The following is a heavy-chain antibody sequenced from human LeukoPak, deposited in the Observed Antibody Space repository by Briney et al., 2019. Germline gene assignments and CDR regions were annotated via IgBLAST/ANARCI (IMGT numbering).Heavy chain of an antibody. Sequence: SETPSLTCTVSGGSISSYYWSWIRQPPGKGLEWIGYIYYSGSTNYNPSLKSRVTISVDTSKNQFSLKLSSVTAADTAVYYCARDSSGWYGGGYFDLWGRGTLVTVSS. CDR1: GGSISSYY. CDR3: ARDSSGWYGGGYFDL. V-gene: IGHV4-59*01. D-gene: IGHD3-16*01. CDR2: IYYSGST. J-gene: IGHJ2*01.